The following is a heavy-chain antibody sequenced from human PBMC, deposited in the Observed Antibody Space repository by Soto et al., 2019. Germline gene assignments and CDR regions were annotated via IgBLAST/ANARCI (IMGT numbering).Heavy chain of an antibody. J-gene: IGHJ3*02. CDR1: GFTFSDHY. CDR3: ARVGSYYDSSGYSTDVFDI. Sequence: LRLSCAASGFTFSDHYIDWVHQAPGKGLEWVGRIRKKTNSYTTEYAASVKGRFTISRDDSKNSLYLQMNSLKIEDTAVYYCARVGSYYDSSGYSTDVFDIWGQGTMVTVSS. V-gene: IGHV3-72*01. CDR2: IRKKTNSYTT. D-gene: IGHD3-22*01.